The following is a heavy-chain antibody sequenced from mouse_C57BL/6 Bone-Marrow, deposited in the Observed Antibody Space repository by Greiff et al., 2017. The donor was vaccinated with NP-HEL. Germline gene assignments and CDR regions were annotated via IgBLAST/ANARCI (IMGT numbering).Heavy chain of an antibody. D-gene: IGHD1-1*01. CDR2: ISDGGSYT. J-gene: IGHJ3*01. V-gene: IGHV5-4*01. Sequence: DVQLVESGGGLVKPGGSLKLSCAASGFTFSSYAMSWVRQTPEKRLEWVATISDGGSYTYSPDNVKGRFTISSDNAKNNLYLQMSHLKSEDTAMYYCAIDRTHYYGSTPWFAYWGQGTLVTVSA. CDR3: AIDRTHYYGSTPWFAY. CDR1: GFTFSSYA.